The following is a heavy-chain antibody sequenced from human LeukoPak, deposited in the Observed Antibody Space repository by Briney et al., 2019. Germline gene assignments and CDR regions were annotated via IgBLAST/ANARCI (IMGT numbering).Heavy chain of an antibody. V-gene: IGHV5-51*01. D-gene: IGHD6-19*01. J-gene: IGHJ4*02. Sequence: RSGESLKISCKGSGYSFISYWIGWVRQMPGKGLEWMGIIYPGDSDTRYSPSFQGQVTISAVKSISTAYLQWNSLKASDTAMYYCARSGGWSSYYFDYWGQGTLVTVSS. CDR1: GYSFISYW. CDR2: IYPGDSDT. CDR3: ARSGGWSSYYFDY.